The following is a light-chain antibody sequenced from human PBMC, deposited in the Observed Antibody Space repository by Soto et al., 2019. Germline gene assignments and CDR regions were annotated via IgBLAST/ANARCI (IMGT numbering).Light chain of an antibody. CDR1: QSVSSN. Sequence: EIVMTQSPATLSVSPGERATLSCRASQSVSSNLAWYQQKPGQAPRLLIYGASTRATGIPARFSGSGSGTEFTLTISRLEPEDFAVYYCQQYKDWPHTFGQGTKVDI. CDR3: QQYKDWPHT. V-gene: IGKV3-15*01. J-gene: IGKJ1*01. CDR2: GAS.